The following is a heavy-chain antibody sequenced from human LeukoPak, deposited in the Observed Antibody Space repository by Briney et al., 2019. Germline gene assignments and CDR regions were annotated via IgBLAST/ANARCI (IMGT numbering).Heavy chain of an antibody. CDR1: GYTFTSYG. CDR3: ARDRLPGYYYYYMDV. D-gene: IGHD2-8*02. Sequence: ASVKVSCKASGYTFTSYGISWVRQAPGQGLEWMGWISAYNGNTNYAQKLQGRVTMTTDTSTSTAYMELRSLRSDDTAVYYCARDRLPGYYYYYMDVWGKGTTVTVSS. J-gene: IGHJ6*03. CDR2: ISAYNGNT. V-gene: IGHV1-18*01.